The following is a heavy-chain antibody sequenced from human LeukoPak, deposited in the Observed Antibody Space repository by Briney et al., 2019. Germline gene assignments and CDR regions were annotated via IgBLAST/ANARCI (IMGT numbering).Heavy chain of an antibody. D-gene: IGHD3-22*01. CDR1: GGSISSYY. CDR3: ARHSKYYYDSSGSYVGYFPH. Sequence: SETLSLTCTVSGGSISSYYWSWIRQPPGKGLEWIGYIYYSGSTNYNPSLKSRVTISVDTSKNQFSLKLSSVTAADTAVYYCARHSKYYYDSSGSYVGYFPHWGQGTLVTVSS. CDR2: IYYSGST. V-gene: IGHV4-59*08. J-gene: IGHJ1*01.